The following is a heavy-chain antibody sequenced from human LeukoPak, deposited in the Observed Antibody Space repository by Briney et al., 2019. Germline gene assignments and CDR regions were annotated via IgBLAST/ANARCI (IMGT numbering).Heavy chain of an antibody. CDR2: IYHSGGT. D-gene: IGHD3-22*01. CDR3: ARAVELYYDNSGYYADPYFDY. CDR1: GDSIRRGYY. Sequence: SETLSLTYTVSGDSIRRGYYWGWIRQTPGKGRQWIGSIYHSGGTYYEPSLRSRVTISVDTSRNQFSLKMSSVTAAGTAVFYCARAVELYYDNSGYYADPYFDYWGQGTLVTVSS. V-gene: IGHV4-38-2*02. J-gene: IGHJ4*02.